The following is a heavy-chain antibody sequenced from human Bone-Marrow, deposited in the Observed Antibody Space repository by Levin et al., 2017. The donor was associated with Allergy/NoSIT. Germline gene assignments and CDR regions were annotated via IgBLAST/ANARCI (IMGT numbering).Heavy chain of an antibody. Sequence: GGSLRLSCAASGFTFDDYAMHWVRQAPGKGLEWVSGISWNSGSIGYADSVKGRFTISRDNAKNSLYLQMNSLRAEDTALYYCAKVRGERRIVGAGFDYWGQGTLVTVSS. V-gene: IGHV3-9*01. CDR2: ISWNSGSI. CDR1: GFTFDDYA. J-gene: IGHJ4*02. D-gene: IGHD1-26*01. CDR3: AKVRGERRIVGAGFDY.